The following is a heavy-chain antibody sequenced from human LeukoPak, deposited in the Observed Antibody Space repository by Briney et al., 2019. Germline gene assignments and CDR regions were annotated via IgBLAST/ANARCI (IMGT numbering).Heavy chain of an antibody. V-gene: IGHV4-4*08. CDR3: ANGDPAEGWFDP. D-gene: IGHD7-27*01. J-gene: IGHJ5*02. Sequence: KPSETLSLTCTVSGGSISSYYWSWIRQPPGKGLEWIGRIYTSGSTNYNPSLKSRVTISVDTSKNQFSLKLSSVTAADTAVYYCANGDPAEGWFDPWGQGTLVTVSS. CDR2: IYTSGST. CDR1: GGSISSYY.